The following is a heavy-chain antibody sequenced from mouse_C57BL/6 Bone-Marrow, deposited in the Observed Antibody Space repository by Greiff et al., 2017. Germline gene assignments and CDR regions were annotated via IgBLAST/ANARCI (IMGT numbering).Heavy chain of an antibody. Sequence: VQLQQSGAELVKPGASVKLSCKASGYTFTSYWMHWVKQRPGQGLEWIGMIHPNSGSTNYNEKFKGKATLTVDKSSSTAYMQLSSLTSEDSAVYCGARGTGRWFAYWGQGTLVTVSA. V-gene: IGHV1-64*01. J-gene: IGHJ3*01. CDR1: GYTFTSYW. D-gene: IGHD4-1*01. CDR2: IHPNSGST. CDR3: ARGTGRWFAY.